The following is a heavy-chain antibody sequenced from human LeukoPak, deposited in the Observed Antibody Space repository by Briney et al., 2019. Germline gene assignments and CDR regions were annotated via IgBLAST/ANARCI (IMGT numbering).Heavy chain of an antibody. V-gene: IGHV4-30-4*01. CDR3: ARATPYDYDSSGYYPR. D-gene: IGHD3-22*01. Sequence: PSQTLSLTCTVSGGSISSGDYYWSWIRQPPGKGLEWIGYIYYSGSTYYNPSLKSRVTISVDTSKNQFSLKLSSVTAADTAVYYCARATPYDYDSSGYYPRWGQGTLVTVSS. CDR1: GGSISSGDYY. CDR2: IYYSGST. J-gene: IGHJ4*02.